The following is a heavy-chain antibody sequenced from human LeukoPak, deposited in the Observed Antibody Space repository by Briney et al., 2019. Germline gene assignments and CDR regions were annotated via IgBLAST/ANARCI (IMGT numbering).Heavy chain of an antibody. Sequence: SETLSLTCTVSGGSISSSPYYWGWIRQPPGKGLEWIGSIYYSGTTHYNPSLESRVTISVDTSKNQFSLKLASVTAADTAIYYCAEGAGGFSYYNWFDPWGQGTLVTVFS. CDR3: AEGAGGFSYYNWFDP. D-gene: IGHD5-18*01. J-gene: IGHJ5*02. CDR2: IYYSGTT. CDR1: GGSISSSPYY. V-gene: IGHV4-39*07.